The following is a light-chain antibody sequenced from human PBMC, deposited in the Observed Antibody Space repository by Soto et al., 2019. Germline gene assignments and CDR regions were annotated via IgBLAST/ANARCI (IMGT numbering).Light chain of an antibody. CDR3: QVWDSSSDHVV. V-gene: IGLV3-21*04. CDR1: NIGSKS. Sequence: YELTHPPSVSVAPGKTARITCGGNNIGSKSVHWYQQKPGQAPVLVIYYDSDRPSGIPERFSGSNSGNTATLTISRVEAGDEADYYCQVWDSSSDHVVFGGGTQLTVL. J-gene: IGLJ2*01. CDR2: YDS.